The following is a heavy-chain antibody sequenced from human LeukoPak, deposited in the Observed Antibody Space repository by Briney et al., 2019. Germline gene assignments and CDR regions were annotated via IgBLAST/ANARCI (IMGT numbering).Heavy chain of an antibody. D-gene: IGHD2-21*02. V-gene: IGHV4-31*03. CDR3: ARTYMTSARFDP. CDR1: GGSISSGGYY. Sequence: SETLSLTCTVSGGSISSGGYYWSWIRQHPGKGLEWIGYIHYTGSTYYNASLKSRVTISVDTSKNQFSLKLSSVTAADTAVYCCARTYMTSARFDPWGQGTLVTVSS. J-gene: IGHJ5*02. CDR2: IHYTGST.